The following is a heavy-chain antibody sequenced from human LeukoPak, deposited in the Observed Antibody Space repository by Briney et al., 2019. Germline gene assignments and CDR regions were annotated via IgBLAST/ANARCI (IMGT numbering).Heavy chain of an antibody. V-gene: IGHV1-18*01. CDR1: GYTFTSYG. D-gene: IGHD3-10*01. CDR2: ISVYNGNT. J-gene: IGHJ6*03. CDR3: ARGHPGSGSYRILYYYYYMDV. Sequence: ASVKVSCKASGYTFTSYGINWVRQAPGQGLEWMGWISVYNGNTNYAQKLQGRVTMTTDTSTSTAYMELRSLRSDDTAVYYCARGHPGSGSYRILYYYYYMDVWGKGTTVTISS.